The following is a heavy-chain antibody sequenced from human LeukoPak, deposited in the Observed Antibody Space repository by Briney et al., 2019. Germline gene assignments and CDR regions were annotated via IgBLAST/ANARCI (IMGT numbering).Heavy chain of an antibody. D-gene: IGHD6-19*01. J-gene: IGHJ6*02. CDR2: IYYSGST. Sequence: SETLSLTCTVSGGSISSSSYYWGWIRQPPGKGLEWIGSIYYSGSTYYNPSLKSRVTISVDTSKNQFSLKLSSVTAADTAVYYCARVSSSSGWYPSKYYYYYYGMDVWGQGTTVTVSS. CDR1: GGSISSSSYY. V-gene: IGHV4-39*01. CDR3: ARVSSSSGWYPSKYYYYYYGMDV.